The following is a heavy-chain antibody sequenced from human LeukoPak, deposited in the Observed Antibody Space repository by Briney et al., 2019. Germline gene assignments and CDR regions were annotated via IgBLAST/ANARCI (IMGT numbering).Heavy chain of an antibody. D-gene: IGHD5-24*01. CDR3: VRVRDGYNDAYDI. J-gene: IGHJ3*02. CDR2: ISSSSSYI. CDR1: GFTFSSYS. Sequence: GGSLRLSCAASGFTFSSYSMNWVRQAPGKGLEWVSSISSSSSYIYYADSVKGRFTISRDNAKNSLYLQMNSLRSEDTAVYYCVRVRDGYNDAYDIWGQGTMVTVPS. V-gene: IGHV3-21*04.